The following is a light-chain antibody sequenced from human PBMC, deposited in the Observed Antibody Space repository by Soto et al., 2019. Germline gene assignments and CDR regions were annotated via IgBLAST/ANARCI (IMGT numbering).Light chain of an antibody. Sequence: QSALTQPASVSGSPGQSITMSCTGTSSDVGGYNYVSWYQQHPGKAPKLMIYDVSHRPSGVSNRFSGSKSGITASLTISGLQAEDEADYYCSSYTSGSNLGVFGGGTQLTVL. J-gene: IGLJ2*01. CDR2: DVS. CDR3: SSYTSGSNLGV. V-gene: IGLV2-14*01. CDR1: SSDVGGYNY.